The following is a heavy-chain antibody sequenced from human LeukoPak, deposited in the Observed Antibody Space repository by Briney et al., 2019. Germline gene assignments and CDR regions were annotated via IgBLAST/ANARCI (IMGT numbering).Heavy chain of an antibody. D-gene: IGHD4-17*01. V-gene: IGHV4-59*08. CDR2: IYYSGST. Sequence: SETLSLTCTVSGGSISSYYWSWIRQPPGKGLEWIGYIYYSGSTNYNPSLKSRVTISVDTSKNQFSLKLSSVTAADTAVYYCARLTVATYDYWGQGTLVTVSS. CDR1: GGSISSYY. J-gene: IGHJ4*02. CDR3: ARLTVATYDY.